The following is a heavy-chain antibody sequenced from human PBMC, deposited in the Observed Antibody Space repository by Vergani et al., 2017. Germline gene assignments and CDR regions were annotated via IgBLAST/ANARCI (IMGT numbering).Heavy chain of an antibody. CDR2: IDPSDSYT. J-gene: IGHJ5*02. D-gene: IGHD6-13*01. V-gene: IGHV5-10-1*01. Sequence: EVQLVQSGAEVKTPGESLKISCKGSGYSFTSYWISWVRQMPGKGLEWMGRIDPSDSYTNYSPSFQGHVTISADKSISTAYLQWSSLKASDTAMYYCATNSPSSSWTSNWFDPWGQGTLVTVSS. CDR1: GYSFTSYW. CDR3: ATNSPSSSWTSNWFDP.